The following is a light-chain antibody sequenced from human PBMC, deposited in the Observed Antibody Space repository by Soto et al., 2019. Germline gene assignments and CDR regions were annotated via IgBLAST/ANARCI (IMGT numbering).Light chain of an antibody. V-gene: IGLV2-14*01. J-gene: IGLJ1*01. CDR1: GSDVGGYNF. Sequence: QSVLTQPASVSGSPGQSITISCTGTGSDVGGYNFVSWYQQHPGKAPKLMIYAVSNRPSGLSNRFSGSWSGNTASLTISGLQAEDEADYYCCSYTSSSTYVFGTGTKLTVL. CDR2: AVS. CDR3: CSYTSSSTYV.